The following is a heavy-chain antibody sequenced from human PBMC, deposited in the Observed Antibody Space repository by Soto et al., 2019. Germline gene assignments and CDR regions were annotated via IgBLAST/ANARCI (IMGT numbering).Heavy chain of an antibody. CDR1: AFSFNTTW. J-gene: IGHJ4*02. V-gene: IGHV3-15*01. Sequence: EVHLMESGGGLVEPGGSLRLSCAASAFSFNTTWMTWVRQAPGKGLEWIGRIRSNPEGGSTDYAPPVRGRFTISRDDATNTLYLQMDGLKPGDTAVYYCTSGGGTFGVSNRGYWGQGTLVTVSS. CDR3: TSGGGTFGVSNRGY. CDR2: IRSNPEGGST. D-gene: IGHD3-16*01.